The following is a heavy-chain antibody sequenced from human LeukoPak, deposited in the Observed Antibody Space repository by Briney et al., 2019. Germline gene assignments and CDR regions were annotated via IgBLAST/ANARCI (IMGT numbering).Heavy chain of an antibody. Sequence: ASVKVSCKASGYTFTSYGISWVRQAPGQGLEWMGWISAYNGNTNYAQKLQGRVTLTRNTSLATTYMELTSLTSEDTAVYYCARGLGTYWGKDFLNWFDPWGQGTLVTVSS. CDR1: GYTFTSYG. CDR3: ARGLGTYWGKDFLNWFDP. V-gene: IGHV1-18*01. D-gene: IGHD7-27*01. CDR2: ISAYNGNT. J-gene: IGHJ5*02.